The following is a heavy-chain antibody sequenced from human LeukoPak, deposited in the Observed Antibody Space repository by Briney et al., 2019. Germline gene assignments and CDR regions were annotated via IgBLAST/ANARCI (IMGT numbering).Heavy chain of an antibody. CDR2: MNPNSGNT. D-gene: IGHD4-17*01. CDR1: GYTFTSYD. Sequence: GASVKVSCKASGYTFTSYDINWVRQATGQGLEWMGWMNPNSGNTGYAQKFQGSVTMTRNTSISTAYMELSSLRSEDTAVYYCARGLAATDDYGDYVYYFDYWGQGTLVTVSS. V-gene: IGHV1-8*01. CDR3: ARGLAATDDYGDYVYYFDY. J-gene: IGHJ4*02.